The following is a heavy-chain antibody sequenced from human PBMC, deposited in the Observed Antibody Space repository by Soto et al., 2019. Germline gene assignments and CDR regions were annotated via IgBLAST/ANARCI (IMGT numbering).Heavy chain of an antibody. Sequence: PLKASCKGSGYKFTGYGMGWVRKAPGQGLEWMGWISAYNGNPSYAQKFQGRVTMTTDTSTSTAYMELRRLRADDTAVYFCARVFRLAVESSCFDYWGQGTLVTVSS. V-gene: IGHV1-18*01. CDR3: ARVFRLAVESSCFDY. CDR1: GYKFTGYG. D-gene: IGHD6-19*01. CDR2: ISAYNGNP. J-gene: IGHJ4*02.